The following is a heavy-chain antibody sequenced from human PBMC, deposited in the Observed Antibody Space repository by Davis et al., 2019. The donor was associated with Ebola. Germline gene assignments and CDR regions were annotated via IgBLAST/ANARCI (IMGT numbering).Heavy chain of an antibody. CDR1: GASINSGGYH. CDR3: ARTAYSSGSHPFYFDS. D-gene: IGHD5-18*01. Sequence: GSLRLSCTVSGASINSGGYHWGWIRQPPGKGLEWVGSIYRSGTTYYSPSLRNRVIISVDMSRNQFSLSLSSVTAADTAVYYCARTAYSSGSHPFYFDSWGQGTLVTVSS. J-gene: IGHJ4*02. V-gene: IGHV4-39*01. CDR2: IYRSGTT.